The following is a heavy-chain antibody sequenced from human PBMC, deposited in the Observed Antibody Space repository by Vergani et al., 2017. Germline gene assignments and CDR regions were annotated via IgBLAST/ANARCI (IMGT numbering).Heavy chain of an antibody. CDR2: ISGSGGST. D-gene: IGHD5-24*01. CDR3: VCERWLQLEGYWNWFDP. J-gene: IGHJ5*02. V-gene: IGHV3-23*01. Sequence: EVQLLESGGGLVQPGGSLRLSCAASGFTFSSYAMSWVRQAPGKGLEWVSAISGSGGSTYYADSVKGRFTISRDNSKNTLYLQMNSLRAEDTAVYYCVCERWLQLEGYWNWFDPWGQGTLVTVSS. CDR1: GFTFSSYA.